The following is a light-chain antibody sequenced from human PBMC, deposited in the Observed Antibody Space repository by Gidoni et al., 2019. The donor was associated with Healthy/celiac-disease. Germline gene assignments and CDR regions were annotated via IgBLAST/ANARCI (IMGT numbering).Light chain of an antibody. CDR2: AAS. J-gene: IGKJ2*01. CDR1: QGISSY. CDR3: QQYYSYPYT. Sequence: IRMTQSPSSFSASTGDRVTITCRASQGISSYLAWYQQKPGKAPKLLIYAASTLQSGVPSRFSGSGSGTDFTLTISCLQSEDFATYYCQQYYSYPYTFGQXTKLEIK. V-gene: IGKV1-8*01.